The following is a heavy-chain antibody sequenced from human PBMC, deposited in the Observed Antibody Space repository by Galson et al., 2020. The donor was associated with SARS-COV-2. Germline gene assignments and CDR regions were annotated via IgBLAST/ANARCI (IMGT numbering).Heavy chain of an antibody. V-gene: IGHV1-8*01. Sequence: ASVKVSCKASGYTFTNYDINWVRQATGQGLEWMGWMNPNSGNTGYARKFQGRVTMTRNTSTSTAYMELSSLNSEDTALYYCARGRGFDSSGYYQGDLDCWGQGTLVTVSS. J-gene: IGHJ4*02. CDR3: ARGRGFDSSGYYQGDLDC. CDR1: GYTFTNYD. D-gene: IGHD3-22*01. CDR2: MNPNSGNT.